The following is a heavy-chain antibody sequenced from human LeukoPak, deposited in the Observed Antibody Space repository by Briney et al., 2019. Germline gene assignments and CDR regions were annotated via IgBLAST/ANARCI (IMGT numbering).Heavy chain of an antibody. CDR2: MNPNSGNT. CDR3: AREILGYCSGGNCYEGDY. CDR1: GYTFTSYD. V-gene: IGHV1-8*01. Sequence: GASVKVSCKASGYTFTSYDINWVRQATGQGLEWMGWMNPNSGNTGYAQKFQGRVTMTRNTSISTAYMELSSLRSDDTAVYYCAREILGYCSGGNCYEGDYWGQGTLVTVSS. D-gene: IGHD2-15*01. J-gene: IGHJ4*02.